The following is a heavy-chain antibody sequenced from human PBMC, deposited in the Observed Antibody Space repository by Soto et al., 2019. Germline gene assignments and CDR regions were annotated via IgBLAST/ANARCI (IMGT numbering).Heavy chain of an antibody. CDR3: AHYVATSPAGWFAP. CDR2: IYSDDDK. J-gene: IGHJ5*02. D-gene: IGHD3-10*02. CDR1: GLSLSTSGEA. V-gene: IGHV2-5*02. Sequence: QITLKESGPTLVKPTQTLTLTCTFSGLSLSTSGEAVGWIRQPPGKALEWLALIYSDDDKRYNPTLKTRLTITKDTSKTQVVLTLTNMDPVDTATYYCAHYVATSPAGWFAPWGQGILVTVSS.